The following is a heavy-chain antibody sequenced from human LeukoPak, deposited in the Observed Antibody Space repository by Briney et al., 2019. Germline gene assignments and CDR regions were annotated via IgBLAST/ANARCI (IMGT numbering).Heavy chain of an antibody. CDR1: GYTFTGYF. V-gene: IGHV1-2*06. D-gene: IGHD7-27*01. J-gene: IGHJ4*02. CDR2: INPNSGDT. Sequence: ASVKVSCKASGYTFTGYFMHWVRQAPGQGLEWMGRINPNSGDTEYAQTFQVRVTMTRDTSISTAYMDLSRLRSDDTAVYYCARDLSSTSNWELDYWRQGTLVTVSS. CDR3: ARDLSSTSNWELDY.